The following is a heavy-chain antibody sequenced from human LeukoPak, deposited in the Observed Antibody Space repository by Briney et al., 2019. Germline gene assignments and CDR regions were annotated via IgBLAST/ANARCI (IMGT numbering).Heavy chain of an antibody. J-gene: IGHJ4*02. V-gene: IGHV1-69*05. CDR1: GGTFSSYA. Sequence: SVKVSCKASGGTFSSYAISWVRQAPGQGLGWMGRIIPIFGTANYAQKFQGRVTITTDESTSTAYMELSSLRSEDTAVYYCARSEYYYDSSGYYCFDYWGQGTPVTVSS. CDR2: IIPIFGTA. CDR3: ARSEYYYDSSGYYCFDY. D-gene: IGHD3-22*01.